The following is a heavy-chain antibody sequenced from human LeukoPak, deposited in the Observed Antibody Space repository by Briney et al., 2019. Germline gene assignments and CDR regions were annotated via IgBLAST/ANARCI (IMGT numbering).Heavy chain of an antibody. CDR1: GFTFSNYW. Sequence: GGSLRLSCAASGFTFSNYWMHWVRQAPGKGLMWVSRIKGDGIDTIGADFVKGRFTTSRDNAKNTLYLQMNSLRAEDTAIYYCVRHDWFDPWGQGTLVTVSS. CDR3: VRHDWFDP. CDR2: IKGDGIDT. V-gene: IGHV3-74*01. J-gene: IGHJ5*02.